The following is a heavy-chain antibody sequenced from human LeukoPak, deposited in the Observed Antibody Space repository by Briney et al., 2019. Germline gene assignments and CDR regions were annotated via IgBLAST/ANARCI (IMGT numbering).Heavy chain of an antibody. V-gene: IGHV3-21*04. CDR2: ISSSGSYI. D-gene: IGHD3-10*01. CDR3: ARRRVTVVRGVDITSYYFDY. J-gene: IGHJ4*02. Sequence: GGSLRLSCAASAFTFSSYSMNWVRQAPGKGLEWVSSISSSGSYIYYADSVKGRFTISRDNAKNSLYLRMSSLRADDTALYYCARRRVTVVRGVDITSYYFDYWGQGTLVTVSS. CDR1: AFTFSSYS.